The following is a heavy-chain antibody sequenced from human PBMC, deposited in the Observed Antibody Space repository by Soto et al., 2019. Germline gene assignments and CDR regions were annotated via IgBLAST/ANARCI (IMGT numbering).Heavy chain of an antibody. CDR3: TTLYLLELDRPYYYGMDV. CDR2: IKSKTDGGTT. Sequence: PGGSLRLSCAASGFTFSNAWMNWVRQAPGKGLEWVGRIKSKTDGGTTDYAAPVKGRFTISRDDSKNTLYLQMNSLKTEDTAVYYCTTLYLLELDRPYYYGMDVWGQGTTVTVSS. V-gene: IGHV3-15*07. D-gene: IGHD1-7*01. J-gene: IGHJ6*02. CDR1: GFTFSNAW.